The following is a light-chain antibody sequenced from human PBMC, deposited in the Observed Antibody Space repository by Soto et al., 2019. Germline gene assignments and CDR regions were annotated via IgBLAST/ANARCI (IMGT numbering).Light chain of an antibody. V-gene: IGKV1-5*01. J-gene: IGKJ1*01. Sequence: DIQMTQSPSTLSSSVGYRLTISCRASYIIGNWFAWYQQKPGKAPKLLIYDASTLESGVPSRFSGSGSGTEFTLTISSLQPDDFATFYCQQYRSYWTFGQGTKVDI. CDR3: QQYRSYWT. CDR1: YIIGNW. CDR2: DAS.